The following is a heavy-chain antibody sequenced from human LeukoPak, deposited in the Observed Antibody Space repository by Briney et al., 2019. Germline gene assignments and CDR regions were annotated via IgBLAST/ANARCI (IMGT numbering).Heavy chain of an antibody. Sequence: PKASVKVSCKASGGTFSSYAISWVRQAPGQGLEWMGGIIPIFGTANYAQKFQGRVTITADKSTSTAYMELSSLRSEDTAVYYCASSDSAMVTFWGQGTLVTVSS. V-gene: IGHV1-69*06. CDR1: GGTFSSYA. D-gene: IGHD5-18*01. J-gene: IGHJ4*02. CDR2: IIPIFGTA. CDR3: ASSDSAMVTF.